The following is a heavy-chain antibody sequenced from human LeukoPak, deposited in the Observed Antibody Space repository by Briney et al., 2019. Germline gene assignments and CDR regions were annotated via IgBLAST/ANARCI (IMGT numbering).Heavy chain of an antibody. V-gene: IGHV3-49*04. CDR3: SRQIRATTDYFDY. D-gene: IGHD5-12*01. CDR2: IRSKTYGGTT. CDR1: GFTFGDYA. J-gene: IGHJ4*02. Sequence: GRSLRLSCTASGFTFGDYAMNWVRQAPGKGLEWVGFIRSKTYGGTTAYAASVKGRFTISRDDSKAIAYLQMNSLKTEDTAVYYCSRQIRATTDYFDYWGQGTLVTVSS.